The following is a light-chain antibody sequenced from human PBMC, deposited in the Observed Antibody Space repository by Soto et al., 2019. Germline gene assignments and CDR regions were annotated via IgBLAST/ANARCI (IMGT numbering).Light chain of an antibody. Sequence: QSALTQPPSASGSPGQSVSISCTGTSRDVGGYNFVSWYQQHPGKAPKLMIYEVTKRPSGVPDRFSGSKSGNTTSLTVSGLQAEDEADYYCTSYAGSNIPVVFGGGTQLTVL. CDR2: EVT. J-gene: IGLJ2*01. CDR3: TSYAGSNIPVV. V-gene: IGLV2-8*01. CDR1: SRDVGGYNF.